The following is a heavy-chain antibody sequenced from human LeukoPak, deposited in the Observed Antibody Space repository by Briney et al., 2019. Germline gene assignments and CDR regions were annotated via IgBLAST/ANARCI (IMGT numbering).Heavy chain of an antibody. CDR2: IYTSGST. V-gene: IGHV4-4*07. D-gene: IGHD6-19*01. CDR1: GGSISSYY. J-gene: IGHJ4*02. CDR3: ARDGDSSGWCGGDYYFDY. Sequence: PSETLSLTCTVSGGSISSYYWSWIRQPAGKGLEWIGRIYTSGSTNYNPSLKSRVTMSVDTSKNQFSLKLSSVTAADTAVYYCARDGDSSGWCGGDYYFDYWGQGTLVTVSS.